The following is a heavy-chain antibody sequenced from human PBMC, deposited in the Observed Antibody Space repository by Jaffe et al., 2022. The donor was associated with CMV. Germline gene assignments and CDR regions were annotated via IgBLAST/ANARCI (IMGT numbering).Heavy chain of an antibody. Sequence: EVQLLESGGGLVQPGGSLRLSCAASGFTFSSYAMSWVRQAPGKGLEWVSAISGSGGSTYYADSVKGRFTISRDNSKNTLYLQMNSLRAEDTAVYYCATMSDKEKVVPAATLDYWGQGTLVTVSS. CDR1: GFTFSSYA. CDR2: ISGSGGST. D-gene: IGHD2-2*01. J-gene: IGHJ4*02. V-gene: IGHV3-23*01. CDR3: ATMSDKEKVVPAATLDY.